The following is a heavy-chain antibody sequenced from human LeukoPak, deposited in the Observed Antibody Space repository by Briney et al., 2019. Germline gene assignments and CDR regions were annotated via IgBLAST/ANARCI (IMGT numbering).Heavy chain of an antibody. V-gene: IGHV4-30-4*01. J-gene: IGHJ5*02. CDR3: AGQLTMIVVGWFDP. CDR2: IYYRGST. CDR1: GGSISSGDYY. D-gene: IGHD3-22*01. Sequence: SQTLSLTCTVSGGSISSGDYYWSWIRQPPGKGLEWIGYIYYRGSTYYNPSLKSRVTISVDTSKNQFSLKLSSVTAADTAVYYCAGQLTMIVVGWFDPWGQGTLVTVSS.